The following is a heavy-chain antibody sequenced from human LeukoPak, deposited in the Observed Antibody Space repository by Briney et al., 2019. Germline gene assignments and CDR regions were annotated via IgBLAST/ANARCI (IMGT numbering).Heavy chain of an antibody. CDR3: ARYLRSGWSYFDH. Sequence: GGALRLSCAASGFTFSSYAMNWVRQAPGKGLEWISYISSSTTTIHYADSVKGRFTISRDNVKNSLYLQMNSLRAEDTAVYYCARYLRSGWSYFDHWGQGTLVTVSS. J-gene: IGHJ4*02. CDR1: GFTFSSYA. D-gene: IGHD6-19*01. V-gene: IGHV3-48*04. CDR2: ISSSTTTI.